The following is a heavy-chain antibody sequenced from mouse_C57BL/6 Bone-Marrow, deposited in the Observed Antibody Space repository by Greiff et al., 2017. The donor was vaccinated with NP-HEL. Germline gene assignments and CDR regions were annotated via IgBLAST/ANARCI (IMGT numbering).Heavy chain of an antibody. CDR3: ARGVSCDY. Sequence: VQLQESGPELVKPGASVKISCKASGYAFSSSWMNWVKQRPGKGLEWIGRIYPGDGDTNYNGKFKGKATLTADKSSSTAYMQLSNLTSEDSAVYFCARGVSCDYWGQSNTLTGSS. CDR1: GYAFSSSW. CDR2: IYPGDGDT. V-gene: IGHV1-82*01. J-gene: IGHJ2*01.